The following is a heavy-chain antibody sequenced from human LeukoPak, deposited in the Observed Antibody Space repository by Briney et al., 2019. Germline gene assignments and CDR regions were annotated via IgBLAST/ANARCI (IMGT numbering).Heavy chain of an antibody. CDR2: IKQDGSEK. CDR1: GFTFSSYA. Sequence: GGSLRLSCAASGFTFSSYAIHWVRQAPGKGLEWVANIKQDGSEKYYVDSVKGRFTISRDNAKNSLYLQMNSLRAEDTAVYYCAREGPQLDYYYYGMDVWGQGTTVTVSS. V-gene: IGHV3-7*01. D-gene: IGHD6-6*01. J-gene: IGHJ6*02. CDR3: AREGPQLDYYYYGMDV.